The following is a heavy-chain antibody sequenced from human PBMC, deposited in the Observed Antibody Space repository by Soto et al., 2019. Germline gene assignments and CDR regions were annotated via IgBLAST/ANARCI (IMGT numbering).Heavy chain of an antibody. J-gene: IGHJ4*02. CDR2: ISYDGSNK. V-gene: IGHV3-30*18. D-gene: IGHD5-12*01. CDR1: GFTFSSYG. CDR3: AKEPPIIVATTPYFDY. Sequence: QVQLVESGGGVVQPGRSLRLSCAASGFTFSSYGMHWVRQAPGKGLEWVAVISYDGSNKYYADSVKGRLTISRDNSKNTLYLQMNSLRAEDTAVYYCAKEPPIIVATTPYFDYWGQGTLVTVSS.